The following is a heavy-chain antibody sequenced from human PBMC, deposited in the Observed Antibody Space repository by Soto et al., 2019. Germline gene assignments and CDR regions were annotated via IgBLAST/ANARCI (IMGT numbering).Heavy chain of an antibody. CDR2: ISTYNGNT. CDR1: GYPFTTYG. V-gene: IGHV1-18*04. D-gene: IGHD3-3*01. J-gene: IGHJ4*02. CDR3: ARVMTTFGVVSKGPDH. Sequence: QVQLVQSGDEVKKPGASVKVSCKASGYPFTTYGITWVRQAPGQGLEWMGWISTYNGNTNYAQSLQGRVTMTRETSSTTAYMELRSLRSDETAVYYCARVMTTFGVVSKGPDHWGQGTLVTVSS.